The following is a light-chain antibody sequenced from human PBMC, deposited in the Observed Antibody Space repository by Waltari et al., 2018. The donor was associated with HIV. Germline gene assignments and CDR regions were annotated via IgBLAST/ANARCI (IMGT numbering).Light chain of an antibody. CDR3: QVWDSSSDHVL. J-gene: IGLJ2*01. CDR2: YDS. V-gene: IGLV3-21*04. Sequence: SSVLTQPPSVSVAPGKTAMITCRGNNIERKSVHWYQQKAGQAPVLLIYYDSDRPSGIPERFSGSNSGNTATLTISRVGDGDEADYYCQVWDSSSDHVLFGGGTKLTVL. CDR1: NIERKS.